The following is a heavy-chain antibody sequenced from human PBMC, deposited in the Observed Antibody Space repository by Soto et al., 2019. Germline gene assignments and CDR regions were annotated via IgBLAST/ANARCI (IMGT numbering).Heavy chain of an antibody. CDR3: AREKSTMIRGVRYGMDV. D-gene: IGHD3-10*01. J-gene: IGHJ6*02. V-gene: IGHV3-53*02. Sequence: EVQLVETGGGLIQPGGSLRLTCAASGFTVATNYMSWVRKAPGKGLEWVSLINSAGTPYYADPVNGRFTVSRDTSKNTLYLQMSSLRVDDTAVYFCAREKSTMIRGVRYGMDVWGQGTTVTVSS. CDR2: INSAGTP. CDR1: GFTVATNY.